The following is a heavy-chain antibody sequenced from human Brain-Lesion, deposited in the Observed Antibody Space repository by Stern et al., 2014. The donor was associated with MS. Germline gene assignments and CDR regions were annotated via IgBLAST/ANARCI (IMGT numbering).Heavy chain of an antibody. D-gene: IGHD3-22*01. V-gene: IGHV1-2*04. CDR2: INPKSGGT. Sequence: VQLVESGAEVKKPGASVKVSCKASGYTFTGYYMHWVRQAPGQGLEWMGWINPKSGGTNYAQKFQGWVTMTRDTSINTAYMELSRLRSDDTAVYYCATYYYDSTGYNDFWGQGTLVTVS. CDR1: GYTFTGYY. J-gene: IGHJ4*02. CDR3: ATYYYDSTGYNDF.